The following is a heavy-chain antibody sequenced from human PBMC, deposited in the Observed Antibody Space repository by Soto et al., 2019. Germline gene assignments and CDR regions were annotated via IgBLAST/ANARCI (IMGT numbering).Heavy chain of an antibody. D-gene: IGHD3-22*01. CDR1: GFTFSTYA. CDR2: LSGGGGDT. CDR3: ATRFGTGYYSDFDI. J-gene: IGHJ3*02. V-gene: IGHV3-23*01. Sequence: PCGSLRLSCAASGFTFSTYAMTWVRQAPGKGLEWVSSLSGGGGDTYYADSVKGRFTISRDNSKNTLSLQMNSLSAEDTAVYYCATRFGTGYYSDFDIWGQGTMVTVSS.